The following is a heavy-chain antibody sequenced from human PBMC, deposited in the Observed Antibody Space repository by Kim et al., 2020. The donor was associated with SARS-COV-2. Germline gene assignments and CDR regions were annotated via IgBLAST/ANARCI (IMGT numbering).Heavy chain of an antibody. Sequence: SETLSLTCTVSGGSISSGGYYWSWIRQHPGKGLEWIGYIYYSGSTYYNPSLKSRVTISVDTSKNQFSLKLSSVTAADTAVYYCARDPYYYGSDRGSAFDIWGQGTMVTVSS. V-gene: IGHV4-31*03. CDR2: IYYSGST. CDR3: ARDPYYYGSDRGSAFDI. CDR1: GGSISSGGYY. D-gene: IGHD3-10*01. J-gene: IGHJ3*02.